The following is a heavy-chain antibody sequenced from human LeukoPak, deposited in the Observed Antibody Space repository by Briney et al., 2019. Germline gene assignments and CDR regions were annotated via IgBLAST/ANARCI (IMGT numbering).Heavy chain of an antibody. CDR3: ARMLNKPRGFDY. V-gene: IGHV4-30-2*01. Sequence: PSETLSLTCTVSGGSISSGGYYWSWIRQPPGKGLEWIGYIYHSGRTYYNPSLKSRVTISVDRSKNQFSLKLSSVTAADTAVYYCARMLNKPRGFDYWGQGTLVTVSS. D-gene: IGHD3-16*01. CDR1: GGSISSGGYY. CDR2: IYHSGRT. J-gene: IGHJ4*02.